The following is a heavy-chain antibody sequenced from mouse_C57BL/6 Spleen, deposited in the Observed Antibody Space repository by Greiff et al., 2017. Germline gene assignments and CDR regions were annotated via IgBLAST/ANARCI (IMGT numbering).Heavy chain of an antibody. CDR2: IYPGDGDT. CDR1: GYAFSSSW. J-gene: IGHJ4*01. CDR3: ARDFTTVGATSSAMDY. D-gene: IGHD1-1*01. V-gene: IGHV1-82*01. Sequence: QVQLQQSGPELVKPGASVKISCKASGYAFSSSWMNWVKQRPGKGLEWIGRIYPGDGDTNYNGKFKGKATLTADKSSSTAYMQLSSLTSEDSAVYFCARDFTTVGATSSAMDYWGQGTSVTVSS.